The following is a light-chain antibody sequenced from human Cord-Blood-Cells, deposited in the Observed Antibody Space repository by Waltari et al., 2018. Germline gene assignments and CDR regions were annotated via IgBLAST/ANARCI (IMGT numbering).Light chain of an antibody. CDR3: CSYAGSSIYVV. Sequence: QSALTQPASVSASPGQSITIPCTGTSSDVGSSNLFSWYQQHPGKAPKPMIYEGSKRPPGVANRFSGSKSGNTASLTISGLQAEDEADYYCCSYAGSSIYVVFGGGTKLTVL. J-gene: IGLJ2*01. CDR1: SSDVGSSNL. V-gene: IGLV2-23*01. CDR2: EGS.